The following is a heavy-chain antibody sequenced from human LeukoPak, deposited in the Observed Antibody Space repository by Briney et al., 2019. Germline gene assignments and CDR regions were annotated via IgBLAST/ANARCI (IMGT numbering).Heavy chain of an antibody. Sequence: PSETLSLTCTVSGRSISSYYWSWIRQPAGKGLVWIGRIYTSGSTNYNPSLKSRVTMSVDTSKNQFSLKLSSVTAADTAVYYCARVLVVAATPTEVNNWFDPWGQGTLVTVSS. D-gene: IGHD2-15*01. J-gene: IGHJ5*02. CDR1: GRSISSYY. V-gene: IGHV4-4*07. CDR2: IYTSGST. CDR3: ARVLVVAATPTEVNNWFDP.